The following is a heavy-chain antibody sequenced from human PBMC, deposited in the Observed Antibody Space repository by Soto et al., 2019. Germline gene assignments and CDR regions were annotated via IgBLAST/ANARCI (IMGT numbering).Heavy chain of an antibody. Sequence: GSLRLSCAASGFTFSSYAMSWVRQAPGKGLEWVSAISGSGGSTYYADSVKGRFTISRDNSKNTLYLQMNSLRAEDTAVYYCANTPLNDYYDSSGYYSYDYWGQGTLVTVSS. CDR1: GFTFSSYA. D-gene: IGHD3-22*01. CDR3: ANTPLNDYYDSSGYYSYDY. V-gene: IGHV3-23*01. CDR2: ISGSGGST. J-gene: IGHJ4*02.